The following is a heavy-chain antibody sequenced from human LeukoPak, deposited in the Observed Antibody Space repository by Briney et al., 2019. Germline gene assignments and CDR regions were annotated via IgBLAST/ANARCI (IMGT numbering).Heavy chain of an antibody. J-gene: IGHJ4*02. CDR2: IKQDGSEK. D-gene: IGHD5-18*01. Sequence: GGSLRLSCAASGFTFSNYWMSWVRQAPGKGLEWVANIKQDGSEKYYVDSVKGRFTISRDNAKTSLYLQMNSLRVEDTAVYYCARDLSGVTGYTYGRGIDYWGQGTLVTVSS. V-gene: IGHV3-7*01. CDR3: ARDLSGVTGYTYGRGIDY. CDR1: GFTFSNYW.